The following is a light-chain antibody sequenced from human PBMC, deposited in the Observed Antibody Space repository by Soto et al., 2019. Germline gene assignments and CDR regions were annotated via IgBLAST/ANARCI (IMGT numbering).Light chain of an antibody. V-gene: IGKV3-11*01. CDR3: YQRQSWPRT. CDR2: QTS. Sequence: DIVLTQPPATLTSFPGDRVTLTCRASKYINTRLAWYQHRPGQAPRLLIYQTSIRAAGIPARFSASGSGTDFTLTISDVQPEDFALYYCYQRQSWPRTFGQGTKVDIK. CDR1: KYINTR. J-gene: IGKJ1*01.